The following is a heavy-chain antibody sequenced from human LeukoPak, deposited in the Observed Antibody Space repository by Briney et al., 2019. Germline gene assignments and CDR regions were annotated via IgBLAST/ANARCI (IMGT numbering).Heavy chain of an antibody. J-gene: IGHJ4*02. V-gene: IGHV3-74*01. D-gene: IGHD4-23*01. CDR2: IYTDVSTT. CDR1: GFTFSSYW. CDR3: ARGGHYGGNSYIDY. Sequence: GGSLRLSCVASGFTFSSYWMHWVRQAPGKGLVWVSRIYTDVSTTSYADSVRGRFTISRDNAKNTLYLQMNSLRAEDTAVYYCARGGHYGGNSYIDYWGQGTLVTVSS.